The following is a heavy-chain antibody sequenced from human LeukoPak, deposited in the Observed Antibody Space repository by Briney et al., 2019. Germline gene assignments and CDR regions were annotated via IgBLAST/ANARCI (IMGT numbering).Heavy chain of an antibody. Sequence: ASVKVSCKASGYTFTSYAMNWVRQAPGQGLEWMGWINTNTGNPTYAQGFTGRFVFSLDTSVSTAYLQISSLKAEDTAVYYCARRARGPYGSGSPFDYWGQGTLVTVSS. J-gene: IGHJ4*02. CDR2: INTNTGNP. CDR3: ARRARGPYGSGSPFDY. CDR1: GYTFTSYA. D-gene: IGHD3-10*01. V-gene: IGHV7-4-1*02.